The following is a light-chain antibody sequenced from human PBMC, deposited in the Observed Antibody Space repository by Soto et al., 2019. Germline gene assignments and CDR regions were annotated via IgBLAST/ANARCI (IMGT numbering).Light chain of an antibody. CDR1: QDISGW. CDR3: QQYNSYSPYT. Sequence: DIQMTQSPSILSASVGDRVIITCRASQDISGWLAWYQQKPGKAPKVIIHRASSLESGVPSRFSGSGSGTEFTLTISSLQPEDFATYHCQQYNSYSPYTFGQGTKLDVK. V-gene: IGKV1-5*03. J-gene: IGKJ2*01. CDR2: RAS.